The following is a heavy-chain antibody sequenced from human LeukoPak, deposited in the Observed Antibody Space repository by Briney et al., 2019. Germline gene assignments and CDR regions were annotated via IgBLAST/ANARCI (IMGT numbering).Heavy chain of an antibody. Sequence: PGGSLRLSCAASGFTFSSYAMSWVRQAPGKGLEWVSAISGSGGSTYYADSVKGRFTISRDNSKNTLYLQMNSLRAEDTPVYYCAKGTYYDILTGYYPPGYYGMDVWGQGTTVTVSS. CDR2: ISGSGGST. CDR3: AKGTYYDILTGYYPPGYYGMDV. V-gene: IGHV3-23*01. J-gene: IGHJ6*02. CDR1: GFTFSSYA. D-gene: IGHD3-9*01.